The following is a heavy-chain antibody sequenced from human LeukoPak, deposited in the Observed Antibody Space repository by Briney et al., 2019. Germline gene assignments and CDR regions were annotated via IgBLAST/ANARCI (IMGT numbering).Heavy chain of an antibody. CDR2: IIPMMGIA. V-gene: IGHV1-69*02. Sequence: GASVKVSCKASGGTLRRHTITWVRQAPGQGREWMGRIIPMMGIANYAKKFQGKVTITADTSTDTAYMDLISLTSEDTAVYYCASRSHKTIVGADPREVGDYWGQGTLVTVSS. J-gene: IGHJ4*02. D-gene: IGHD6-19*01. CDR1: GGTLRRHT. CDR3: ASRSHKTIVGADPREVGDY.